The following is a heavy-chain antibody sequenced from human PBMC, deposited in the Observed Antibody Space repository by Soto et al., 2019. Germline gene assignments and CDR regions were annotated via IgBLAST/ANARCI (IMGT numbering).Heavy chain of an antibody. D-gene: IGHD3-3*02. CDR2: INTGNGNT. V-gene: IGHV1-3*04. CDR1: GYTFTSYA. CDR3: VAIDYGDY. J-gene: IGHJ4*02. Sequence: QVQLVQSGAEVQKPGASVKVSCKASGYTFTSYAVHWARQAPGQGLEWMGWINTGNGNTQYSQKFQGSVTFTGDTSAHTAHMELSSLKSEDTAVYYCVAIDYGDYWGQGTLVTVSS.